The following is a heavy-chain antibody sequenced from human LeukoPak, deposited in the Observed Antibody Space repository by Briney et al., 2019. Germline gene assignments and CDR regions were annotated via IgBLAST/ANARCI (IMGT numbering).Heavy chain of an antibody. CDR3: VRHTTSGWYQVVY. CDR1: GGSISNYF. J-gene: IGHJ4*02. D-gene: IGHD6-19*01. CDR2: ITYSGST. Sequence: KPSETLSLTCTVSGGSISNYFWSWIRQPPGKGQEWIGFITYSGSTDHNPSLKSRVTISVDASKNQFSLKLTSVTAADTAVYYCVRHTTSGWYQVVYWGQGTLVTVSS. V-gene: IGHV4-59*01.